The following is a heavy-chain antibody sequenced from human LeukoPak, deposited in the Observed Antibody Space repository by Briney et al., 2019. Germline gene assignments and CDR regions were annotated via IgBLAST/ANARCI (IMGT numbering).Heavy chain of an antibody. Sequence: SETLSLTCTVSGGSISSHYWSWIQQPPGKGLEWIGYIYYSGSTNYNPSLKSRVTISVDTSKNQFSLKLSSVTAADTAVYYCARDGDSSSWYQFDYWGQGTLVTVSS. D-gene: IGHD6-13*01. J-gene: IGHJ4*02. CDR3: ARDGDSSSWYQFDY. CDR1: GGSISSHY. CDR2: IYYSGST. V-gene: IGHV4-59*11.